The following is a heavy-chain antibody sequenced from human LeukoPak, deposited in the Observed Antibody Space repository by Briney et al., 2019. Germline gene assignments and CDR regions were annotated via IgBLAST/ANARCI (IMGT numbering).Heavy chain of an antibody. V-gene: IGHV3-23*01. CDR2: FGGNGGNT. J-gene: IGHJ4*02. CDR1: GFTFSSYA. Sequence: PGGSLRLSCAASGFTFSSYAMNWVRQAPGKGLEWVSSFGGNGGNTYYADSVRGRFTISRDNSKNTLYLQMNSLRAEDTAIYFCAKSLNWNFESWGRRTLVTVSS. D-gene: IGHD1-1*01. CDR3: AKSLNWNFES.